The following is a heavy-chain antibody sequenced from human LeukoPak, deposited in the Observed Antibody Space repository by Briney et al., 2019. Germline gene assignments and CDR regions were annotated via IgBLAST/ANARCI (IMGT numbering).Heavy chain of an antibody. CDR2: ISGSGGST. V-gene: IGHV3-23*01. J-gene: IGHJ6*02. Sequence: GGSLRLSCAASGFTFSSYAMSWVRQAPGKGLEWVSAISGSGGSTYYADSVKGRSTISRDNSKNTLYLQMNSLRAEDTAVYYCAKDQGYYGSGSYWSLHYYYYYGMDVWGQGTTVTVSS. CDR1: GFTFSSYA. CDR3: AKDQGYYGSGSYWSLHYYYYYGMDV. D-gene: IGHD3-10*01.